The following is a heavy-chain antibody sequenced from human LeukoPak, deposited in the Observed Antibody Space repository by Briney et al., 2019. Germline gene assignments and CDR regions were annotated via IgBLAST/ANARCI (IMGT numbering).Heavy chain of an antibody. CDR3: AGTPYYYDSRYAFDI. CDR2: IYYSGST. D-gene: IGHD3-22*01. V-gene: IGHV4-59*01. J-gene: IGHJ3*02. Sequence: SETLSLTCTVSGGSISSYYWSWIRQPPGKGLEWIGYIYYSGSTNYNPSLKSRVTISVDTSKNQFSLRLSSVTAADTAAYYCAGTPYYYDSRYAFDIWGQGTMVTVSS. CDR1: GGSISSYY.